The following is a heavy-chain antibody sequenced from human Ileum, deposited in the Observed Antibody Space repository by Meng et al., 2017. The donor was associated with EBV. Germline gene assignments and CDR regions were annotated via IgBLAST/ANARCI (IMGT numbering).Heavy chain of an antibody. CDR3: ARDIAIAGIHGGDYFDY. J-gene: IGHJ4*02. CDR1: CDSIDTSNAS. Sequence: QREVSRPGFAEPSATLSLTCDFACDSIDTSNASRGWLRLPPGIRLEWIGSIYQSGSTRYNPSLKNRATISLDTSKNRFSLKLTSVTDVDTAIYYCARDIAIAGIHGGDYFDYWGQGTLVTVSS. V-gene: IGHV4-39*07. CDR2: IYQSGST. D-gene: IGHD6-19*01.